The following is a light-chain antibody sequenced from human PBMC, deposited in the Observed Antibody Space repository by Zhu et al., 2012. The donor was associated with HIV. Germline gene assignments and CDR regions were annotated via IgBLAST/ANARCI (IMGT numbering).Light chain of an antibody. V-gene: IGKV3-15*01. CDR1: QSISHN. J-gene: IGKJ2*01. Sequence: IVMTQSPATLSVSPGERATLSCRASQSISHNLAWYQKKPGQAPRLLIYGTSTRAAGIPARFSGSGSGIEFTLTISSLQSEDFAVYYCLQYNNWPPLTFGQGTKLELK. CDR3: LQYNNWPPLT. CDR2: GTS.